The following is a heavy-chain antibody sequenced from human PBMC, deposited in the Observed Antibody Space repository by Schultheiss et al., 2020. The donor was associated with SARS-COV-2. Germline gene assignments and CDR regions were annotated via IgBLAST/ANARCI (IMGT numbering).Heavy chain of an antibody. D-gene: IGHD2-15*01. V-gene: IGHV6-1*01. CDR1: GDSVSSNSAA. CDR3: ARVDEAATPGAAWLSLRYYYYGMDV. CDR2: TYYRSKWYN. Sequence: SQTLSLTCAISGDSVSSNSAAWNWIRQSPSRGLEWLGRTYYRSKWYNDYAVSVKSRITINPDTSKNQFSLQLSSVTAADTAVYYCARVDEAATPGAAWLSLRYYYYGMDVWGQGTTVTVSS. J-gene: IGHJ6*02.